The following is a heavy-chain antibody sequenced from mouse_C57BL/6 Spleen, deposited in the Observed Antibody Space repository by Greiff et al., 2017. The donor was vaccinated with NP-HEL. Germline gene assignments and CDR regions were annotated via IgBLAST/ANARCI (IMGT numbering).Heavy chain of an antibody. J-gene: IGHJ1*03. CDR2: INPYNGGT. CDR1: GYTFTDYY. D-gene: IGHD2-3*01. V-gene: IGHV1-19*01. CDR3: AREGLYDGYYGWYFDV. Sequence: EVQLQQSGPVLVKPGASVKMSCKASGYTFTDYYMNWVKQSHGKSLEWIGVINPYNGGTSYNQKFKGKATLTVDKSSSTAYMELNSLTSEDSAVYYWAREGLYDGYYGWYFDVWGTGTTVTVSS.